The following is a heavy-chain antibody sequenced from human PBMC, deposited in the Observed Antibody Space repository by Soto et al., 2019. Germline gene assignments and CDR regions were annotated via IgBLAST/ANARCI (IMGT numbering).Heavy chain of an antibody. CDR3: ARQRATAFFDL. CDR2: IIPIFGTP. D-gene: IGHD1-1*01. Sequence: QVQLVQSGAEVKKPGSSVKVSCKASGGTFSSYAISWVRQAPGQGLEWMGGIIPIFGTPNYAQKFQGRVTIIADESAIPAYMERSSLRSEVTAGFYCARQRATAFFDLWGQGTMVTVSS. CDR1: GGTFSSYA. J-gene: IGHJ3*01. V-gene: IGHV1-69*01.